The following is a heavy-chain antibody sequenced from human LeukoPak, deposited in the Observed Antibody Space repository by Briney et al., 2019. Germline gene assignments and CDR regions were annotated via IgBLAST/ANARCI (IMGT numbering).Heavy chain of an antibody. CDR2: ISDDGRSR. Sequence: GGSLRLSCAASGFTFSSYGMSWVRQAPGKGLEWVSGISDDGRSRYHADSVKGRFTISKDNSKNTIYLQMNNLRAEDTDIYYCARRVAYTSSSVYFDYWGQGTLVTVS. V-gene: IGHV3-23*01. CDR1: GFTFSSYG. J-gene: IGHJ4*02. D-gene: IGHD6-6*01. CDR3: ARRVAYTSSSVYFDY.